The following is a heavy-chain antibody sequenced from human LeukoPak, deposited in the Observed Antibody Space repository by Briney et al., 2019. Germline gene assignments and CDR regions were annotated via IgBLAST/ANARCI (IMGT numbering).Heavy chain of an antibody. J-gene: IGHJ1*01. D-gene: IGHD6-19*01. CDR2: IHPNSGDT. CDR1: GYTFTGYY. V-gene: IGHV1-2*02. CDR3: ARLATVPG. Sequence: GASVKVSCKASGYTFTGYYLHWVRQAPGQGLEWMGWIHPNSGDTNFAQRLQGRVTMTRDTSISTAYMELTSLRSDDTAVYYCARLATVPGWGQGTLVTVSS.